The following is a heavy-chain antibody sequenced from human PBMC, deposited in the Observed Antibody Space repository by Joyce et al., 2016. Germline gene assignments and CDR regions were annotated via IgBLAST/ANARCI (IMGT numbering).Heavy chain of an antibody. D-gene: IGHD3-16*01. CDR2: IKPRAGGT. CDR3: AKQGQLGTPDY. J-gene: IGHJ4*02. Sequence: QVQLEQSGPEVKKPGASMKVSCKTSGYSFTGSYLHWVGQAPGEGRGWVGWIKPRAGGTDDAQKFQGWVTLTRDTSISTAYMELTKLKLNDTAVYYCAKQGQLGTPDYWGQGTLVTVSS. CDR1: GYSFTGSY. V-gene: IGHV1-2*04.